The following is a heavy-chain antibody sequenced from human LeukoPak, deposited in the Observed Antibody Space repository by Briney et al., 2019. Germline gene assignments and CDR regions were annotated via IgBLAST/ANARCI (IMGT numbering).Heavy chain of an antibody. CDR1: GFTLSNAR. D-gene: IGHD3-22*01. CDR3: TTFRLYYYDSSGYLEY. J-gene: IGHJ4*02. V-gene: IGHV3-15*01. CDR2: IKSKTNGGTT. Sequence: GGPLRLSCAASGFTLSNARMSCVRQAPGKGLEWVGRIKSKTNGGTTHYAEPVKGRFTISRDDSKNTLYLQMNSMKTENTAVYYCTTFRLYYYDSSGYLEYWGQGTLVTVSS.